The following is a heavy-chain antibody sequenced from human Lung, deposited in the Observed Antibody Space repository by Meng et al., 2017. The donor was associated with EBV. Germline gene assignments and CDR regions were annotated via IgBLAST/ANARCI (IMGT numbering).Heavy chain of an antibody. CDR2: ISCYNGDT. CDR3: ARDPSNTSGRYAYFDY. J-gene: IGHJ4*02. D-gene: IGHD6-19*01. Sequence: LLVQSGAEVKKPGASVRASCKASGYTFTHHGISWIRQAPGQGLEWMGWISCYNGDTNYAQKLQGRVTMTTDTSTNTAYMDLRSLRSDDTAVYYCARDPSNTSGRYAYFDYWGQGTLVTVSS. CDR1: GYTFTHHG. V-gene: IGHV1-18*01.